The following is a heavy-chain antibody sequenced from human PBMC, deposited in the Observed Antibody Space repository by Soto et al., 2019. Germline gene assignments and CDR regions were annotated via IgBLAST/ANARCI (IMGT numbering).Heavy chain of an antibody. Sequence: QVQLVQSGAEVKKPGSSVKVSCKASGGTFSSYTISWVRQAPGQGLEWMGRIIPILGIANYAQKFQGRVTITADKSTSTAYTELSSLRSEDTAVYYCARAREYYYDSSGYRLDYWGQGTLVTVSS. V-gene: IGHV1-69*02. J-gene: IGHJ4*02. CDR1: GGTFSSYT. D-gene: IGHD3-22*01. CDR2: IIPILGIA. CDR3: ARAREYYYDSSGYRLDY.